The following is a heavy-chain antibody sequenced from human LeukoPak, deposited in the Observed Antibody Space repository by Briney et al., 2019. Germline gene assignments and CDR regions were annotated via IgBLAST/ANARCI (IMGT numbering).Heavy chain of an antibody. CDR1: GGSISSYY. D-gene: IGHD3-3*01. CDR3: AIATGFWSGYYNY. J-gene: IGHJ4*02. Sequence: PDTLSLSCNASGGSISSYYMSWIRQPAGKGLEWIGRIYTSGSTNNNPYLKNRVTMSVDTSKTQFSLKLSSVTAADTAVYYCAIATGFWSGYYNYWGQGTLVTVSS. CDR2: IYTSGST. V-gene: IGHV4-4*07.